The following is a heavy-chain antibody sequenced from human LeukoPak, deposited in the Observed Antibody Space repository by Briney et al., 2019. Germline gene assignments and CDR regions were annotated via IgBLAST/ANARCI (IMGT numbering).Heavy chain of an antibody. Sequence: GESLKISCKGSGYSFTSYWIAWVRQMPGKGLEWMGIIYPGDSDTRYSPSFQGQVTISADKSISTAYLQWSSLKASDTAMYYCARGALPAANWFDSWGQRTLVTVSS. CDR1: GYSFTSYW. V-gene: IGHV5-51*01. CDR2: IYPGDSDT. CDR3: ARGALPAANWFDS. D-gene: IGHD2-2*01. J-gene: IGHJ5*01.